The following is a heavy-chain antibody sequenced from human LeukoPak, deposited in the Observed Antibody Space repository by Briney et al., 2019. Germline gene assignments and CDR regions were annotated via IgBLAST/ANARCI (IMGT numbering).Heavy chain of an antibody. CDR3: ARGILVTVYAAFDY. J-gene: IGHJ4*02. CDR1: GGSFSGYY. D-gene: IGHD2/OR15-2a*01. Sequence: SETLSLTCGVYGGSFSGYYWTWIRQSLGMGLEWIGEIIHSGRTNYNPSLTSRVSISVDTSKNQFSLELSSVTAADTAVYYCARGILVTVYAAFDYWGQGTLVTVSS. V-gene: IGHV4-34*01. CDR2: IIHSGRT.